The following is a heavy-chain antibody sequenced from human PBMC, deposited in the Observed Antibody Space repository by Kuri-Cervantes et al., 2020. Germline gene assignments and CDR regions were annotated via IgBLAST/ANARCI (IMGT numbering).Heavy chain of an antibody. V-gene: IGHV1-18*01. Sequence: ASVKVSCKASGYTFTNYGLSWVRQAPGQGPEWVGWISAYNGNTNYVQKLRGRITMTTDTSTSTAYMELRSLRSDDTAVYYCGGSSGWDAFDIWGQGAMVTVSS. CDR3: GGSSGWDAFDI. CDR2: ISAYNGNT. D-gene: IGHD3-22*01. CDR1: GYTFTNYG. J-gene: IGHJ3*02.